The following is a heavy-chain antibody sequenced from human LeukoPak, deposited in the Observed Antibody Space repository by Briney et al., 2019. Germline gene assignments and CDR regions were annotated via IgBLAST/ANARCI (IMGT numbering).Heavy chain of an antibody. CDR1: GGSISSGGYS. V-gene: IGHV4-30-2*01. CDR3: GRYFGGDWYSFDY. J-gene: IGHJ4*02. CDR2: IYHSGST. Sequence: SETLSLTCAVSGGSISSGGYSWSWIRQPPGKGLEWIGYIYHSGSTYYNPSLKSRVTISVDRSKNQFSLKLSSVTAADTAVYYCGRYFGGDWYSFDYWGQGTLVNVSS. D-gene: IGHD2-21*02.